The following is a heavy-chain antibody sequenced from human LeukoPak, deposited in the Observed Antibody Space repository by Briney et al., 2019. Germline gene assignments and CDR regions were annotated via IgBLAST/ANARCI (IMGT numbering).Heavy chain of an antibody. CDR3: ARDAGSMMSSLDY. J-gene: IGHJ4*02. V-gene: IGHV4-39*07. D-gene: IGHD3-22*01. CDR1: GGSISSSTSY. Sequence: SETLSLTCTVSGGSISSSTSYWGWIRQPPGKGLEWIGNIYYSGTTYYNPSLKSRVTISVDTSKNQFSLNLSSVTAADTAVYYCARDAGSMMSSLDYWGQGTLVTVSS. CDR2: IYYSGTT.